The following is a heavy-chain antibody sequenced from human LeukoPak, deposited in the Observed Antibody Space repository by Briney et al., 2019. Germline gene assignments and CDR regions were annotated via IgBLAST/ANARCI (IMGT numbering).Heavy chain of an antibody. D-gene: IGHD1-26*01. Sequence: GGSLRLYCAATGFTFKDYGMHWVRQPPGKGLEWVSSINWNGGGTDYADSVKGRFTISRDNAKNSLYLQLSSLRPEDTVLYYCAKHMRATNTYSFFGLDVWGQGTTVTVSS. J-gene: IGHJ6*02. V-gene: IGHV3-9*01. CDR3: AKHMRATNTYSFFGLDV. CDR1: GFTFKDYG. CDR2: INWNGGGT.